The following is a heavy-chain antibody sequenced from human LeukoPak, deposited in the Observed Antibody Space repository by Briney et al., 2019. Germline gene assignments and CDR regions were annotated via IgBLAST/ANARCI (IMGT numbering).Heavy chain of an antibody. V-gene: IGHV3-53*01. Sequence: GGYLTLSCAASGFTVSYDYMSWVRQAPGKGLEWVSVIYAGGSAYYADSVRGRFTISRDNSENTLYLQMNSLRAEDTAVYYCTRLLPTSNHFFESWGEGTLVTVSS. CDR2: IYAGGSA. CDR1: GFTVSYDY. CDR3: TRLLPTSNHFFES. J-gene: IGHJ4*02. D-gene: IGHD2-8*01.